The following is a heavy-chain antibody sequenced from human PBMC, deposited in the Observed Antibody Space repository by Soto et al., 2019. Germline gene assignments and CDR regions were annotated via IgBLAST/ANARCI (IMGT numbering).Heavy chain of an antibody. V-gene: IGHV3-30-3*01. D-gene: IGHD5-12*01. Sequence: QVQLVESGGGVVQPGRSLRLSCAASGFTFSSYAMHWVRQAPGKGLEWVAVISYDGSNKYYADSVKGRFTISRDNSKNTLYLQMNSLRAEDTAVYYCARGPSVATVDYWGQGTLVTVSS. CDR3: ARGPSVATVDY. CDR1: GFTFSSYA. J-gene: IGHJ4*02. CDR2: ISYDGSNK.